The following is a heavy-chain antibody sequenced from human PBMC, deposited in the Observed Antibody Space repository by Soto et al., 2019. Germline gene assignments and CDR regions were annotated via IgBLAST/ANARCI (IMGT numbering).Heavy chain of an antibody. CDR2: ISYDGSNQ. Sequence: QSGGSLRLSCAASGFTFNIYGMHWVRQAPDKGLEWVALISYDGSNQYYADSVKGRFTISRDNSKNTLFLQMNSLRADDTAVHYCAKDQASGQGSFDSWGQGTLVTVSS. J-gene: IGHJ4*02. CDR3: AKDQASGQGSFDS. V-gene: IGHV3-30*18. CDR1: GFTFNIYG.